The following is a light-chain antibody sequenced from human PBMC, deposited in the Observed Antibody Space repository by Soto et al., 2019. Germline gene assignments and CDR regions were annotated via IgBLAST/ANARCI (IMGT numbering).Light chain of an antibody. CDR3: QQHGSSALT. CDR1: QSVSSY. J-gene: IGKJ4*01. CDR2: DAS. Sequence: EIVLTQSPATLSLSPGERATLSCRAGQSVSSYLAWYQQKPGQAPRLLIYDASNRATGIPARFSGSGSGTDFTLTISRLGPEDLAVYYCQQHGSSALTFGGGTKVDIK. V-gene: IGKV3-11*01.